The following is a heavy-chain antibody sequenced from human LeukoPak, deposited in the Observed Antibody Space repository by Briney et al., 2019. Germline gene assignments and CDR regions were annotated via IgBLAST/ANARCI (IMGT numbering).Heavy chain of an antibody. CDR2: IKTDGSTT. J-gene: IGHJ4*02. D-gene: IGHD6-25*01. CDR1: GFSFRNYC. V-gene: IGHV3-74*01. Sequence: PGGSLTLSCAASGFSFRNYCRHWVRQAPGKGLVWVSRIKTDGSTTSYADSVKGRFTISRDNARNTLYLEMNSLRAEDTAVYYCAGGEAEYNSGRDHWGRKPVVSVFS. CDR3: AGGEAEYNSGRDH.